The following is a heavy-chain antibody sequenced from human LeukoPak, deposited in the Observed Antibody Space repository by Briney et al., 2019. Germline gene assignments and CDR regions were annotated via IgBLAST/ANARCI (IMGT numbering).Heavy chain of an antibody. CDR3: VKMQGYFDY. CDR2: ITSSGETT. CDR1: GSIPFNSYS. Sequence: GGSLRLSCAASGSIPFNSYSMSWVRQAPGKGLEWVSAITSSGETTYYADSVKGRFTISRDNSKNMVYLQMNSLRAEDAATYYCVKMQGYFDYWGQGSLVTVSS. V-gene: IGHV3-23*01. J-gene: IGHJ4*02.